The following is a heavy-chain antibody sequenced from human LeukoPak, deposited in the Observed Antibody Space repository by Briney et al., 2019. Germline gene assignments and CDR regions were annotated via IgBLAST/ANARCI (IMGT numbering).Heavy chain of an antibody. D-gene: IGHD5-12*01. J-gene: IGHJ4*02. CDR1: GRSISTYF. CDR3: GRMGGYSGYATH. V-gene: IGHV4-59*08. CDR2: IHYSGTT. Sequence: KPSETLSLTCSVSGRSISTYFWSWIRQPPGKGLEWVGYIHYSGTTNYNPSLKNPVTISIDTSKNQFSLNLSSVTATDTAVYYCGRMGGYSGYATHWGQGTLVTVSS.